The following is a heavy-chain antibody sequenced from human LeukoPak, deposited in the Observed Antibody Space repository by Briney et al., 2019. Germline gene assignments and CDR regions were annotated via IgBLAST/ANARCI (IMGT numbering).Heavy chain of an antibody. D-gene: IGHD5-12*01. Sequence: GGSLRLSCAASGFTFSSYWMHWVRQAPGKGLMWVSRINSDGSITNYADSVKGRFTISRDNAKNTLYLQMNSLRAKDTAVYYCARVRATFSPHFDNWGQGTLVTVSS. V-gene: IGHV3-74*01. CDR3: ARVRATFSPHFDN. CDR2: INSDGSIT. J-gene: IGHJ4*02. CDR1: GFTFSSYW.